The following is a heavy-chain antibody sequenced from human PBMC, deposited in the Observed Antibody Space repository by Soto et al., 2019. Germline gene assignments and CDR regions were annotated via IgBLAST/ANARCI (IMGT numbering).Heavy chain of an antibody. CDR1: GGSVSSGSFY. V-gene: IGHV4-61*01. D-gene: IGHD5-12*01. J-gene: IGHJ6*02. CDR2: IYDSATT. CDR3: ASAHSGYGPVGLAV. Sequence: QVQLQESGPGLVKPSETLSLTCTVSGGSVSSGSFYWTWIRQPPGKGLEWIGYIYDSATTTYNPSSKSRVTISLDAYKNQCSMKLRSVPAAGPAVYYCASAHSGYGPVGLAVWGQGITVTVS.